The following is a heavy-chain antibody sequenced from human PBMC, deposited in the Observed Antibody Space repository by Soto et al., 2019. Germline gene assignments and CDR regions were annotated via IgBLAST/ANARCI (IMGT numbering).Heavy chain of an antibody. CDR2: ISGYNGNT. CDR1: GYTFTSCG. J-gene: IGHJ6*02. Sequence: QVQLVQSGAEVKKPGASVKVSCKASGYTFTSCGVSWVRQAPGQGLEWMGWISGYNGNTNYAQQLQGRVTMTTDTSTSTAYMELRSLRSDDTAVYYCARAGKYYYGSGSPYYYGMDVWGQGITVTVSS. D-gene: IGHD3-10*01. V-gene: IGHV1-18*04. CDR3: ARAGKYYYGSGSPYYYGMDV.